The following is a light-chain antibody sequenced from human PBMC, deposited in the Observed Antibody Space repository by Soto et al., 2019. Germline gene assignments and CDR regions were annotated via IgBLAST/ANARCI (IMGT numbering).Light chain of an antibody. CDR3: QQRSNWPRYT. CDR1: QSVNSY. J-gene: IGKJ2*01. V-gene: IGKV3-11*01. Sequence: EIVLTQSPATLSLSPGERATLSCRASQSVNSYLAWYQQKPGQAPRLLIYDASNRATGIPARFSGSGSGTDFTLTINSLEPEDFAVYYCQQRSNWPRYTFGQGTKLEIK. CDR2: DAS.